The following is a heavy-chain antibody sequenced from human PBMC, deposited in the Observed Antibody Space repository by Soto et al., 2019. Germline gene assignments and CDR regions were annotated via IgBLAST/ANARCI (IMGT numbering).Heavy chain of an antibody. V-gene: IGHV1-2*04. D-gene: IGHD3-22*01. J-gene: IGHJ4*02. CDR3: AREGTRGYQRTGFDY. Sequence: QVQLVQSGAEVKKPGASVKVSCKASGYTFTGYYMHWVRQAPGQGLEWMGWINPNSGGTNYAQKFQGWVTMTRDTSISTAYMELSRLRSDDTAVYYCAREGTRGYQRTGFDYWGQGTLVTVSS. CDR2: INPNSGGT. CDR1: GYTFTGYY.